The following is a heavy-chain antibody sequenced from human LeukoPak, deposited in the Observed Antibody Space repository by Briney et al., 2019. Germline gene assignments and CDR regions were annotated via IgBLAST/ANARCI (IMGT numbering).Heavy chain of an antibody. D-gene: IGHD6-13*01. J-gene: IGHJ4*02. CDR1: GDSITSSNYY. Sequence: SETLSLTCTVSGDSITSSNYYWGWIRQPPGKGLEWIGNIHYTGSTSSNPSLKSRVTISVDTSKTQFSLRLSSVTAADTAVYYCARGGQVAAASPFDYWGQGTLVTVSS. V-gene: IGHV4-39*01. CDR2: IHYTGST. CDR3: ARGGQVAAASPFDY.